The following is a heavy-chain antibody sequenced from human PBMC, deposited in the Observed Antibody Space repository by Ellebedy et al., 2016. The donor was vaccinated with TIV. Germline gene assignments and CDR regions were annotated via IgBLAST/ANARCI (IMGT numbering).Heavy chain of an antibody. CDR3: SKERATGSYSTDVCDI. J-gene: IGHJ3*02. D-gene: IGHD1-26*01. V-gene: IGHV3-23*01. CDR2: IGVKT. Sequence: GESLKISCAASGFTFNHYAMTWVRQAPGKGLEWISTIGVKTYYADSVKGRFTISRDNSRNTVYLQMNSLTAEDTAVYYCSKERATGSYSTDVCDIWGQGTMVTVSS. CDR1: GFTFNHYA.